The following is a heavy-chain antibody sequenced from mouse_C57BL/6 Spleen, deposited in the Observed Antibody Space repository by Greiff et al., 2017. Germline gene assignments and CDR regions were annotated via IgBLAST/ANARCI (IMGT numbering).Heavy chain of an antibody. CDR2: ISDGGSYT. J-gene: IGHJ4*01. Sequence: EVNVVESGGGLVKPGGSLKLSCAASGFTFSSYAMSWVRQTPEKRLEWVATISDGGSYTYYPDNVKGRFTIARDNAKNNLYLQMSHLKSEDTAMYYWARSPMDYWGQGTSVTVSS. V-gene: IGHV5-4*03. CDR3: ARSPMDY. CDR1: GFTFSSYA.